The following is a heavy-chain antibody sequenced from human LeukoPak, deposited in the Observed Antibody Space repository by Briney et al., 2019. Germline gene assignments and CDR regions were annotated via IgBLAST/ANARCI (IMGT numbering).Heavy chain of an antibody. CDR2: IYHSGST. J-gene: IGHJ1*01. CDR3: ARGGAARLHFQN. V-gene: IGHV4-59*01. D-gene: IGHD6-6*01. Sequence: SETLSLTCAVYGGSFSGYYWSWIRQPPGKGLEWIGYIYHSGSTNYDPSLQSRVTISVDTSKNQFSLNLNSVTAADTAVYYCARGGAARLHFQNWGQGTLVTVSS. CDR1: GGSFSGYY.